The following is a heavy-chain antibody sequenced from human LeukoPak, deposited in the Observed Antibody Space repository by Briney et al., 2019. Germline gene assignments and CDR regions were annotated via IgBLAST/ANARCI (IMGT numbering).Heavy chain of an antibody. D-gene: IGHD3-10*01. V-gene: IGHV3-21*01. CDR2: ISSSSSYI. CDR3: ARDKPDGSGSVDY. CDR1: GFTFSSYS. Sequence: GGSLRLSCAASGFTFSSYSMNWVRQAPGKGPEWVSSISSSSSYIYYADSVKGRFTISRDNAKNSLYLQMNSLRAEDTAVYYCARDKPDGSGSVDYWGQGTLVTVSS. J-gene: IGHJ4*02.